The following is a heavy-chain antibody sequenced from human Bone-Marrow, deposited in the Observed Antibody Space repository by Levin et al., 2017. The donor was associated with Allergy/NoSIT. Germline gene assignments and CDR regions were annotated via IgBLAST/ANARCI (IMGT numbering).Heavy chain of an antibody. CDR3: ARSVAGYFDY. V-gene: IGHV1-18*01. J-gene: IGHJ4*02. CDR2: ISAYNGNT. D-gene: IGHD6-19*01. CDR1: GYTFTSYG. Sequence: GESLKISCKASGYTFTSYGISWVRQAPGQGLEWMGWISAYNGNTNYAQKLQGRVTMTTDTSTSTAYMELRSLRSDDTAVYYCARSVAGYFDYWGQGTLVTVSS.